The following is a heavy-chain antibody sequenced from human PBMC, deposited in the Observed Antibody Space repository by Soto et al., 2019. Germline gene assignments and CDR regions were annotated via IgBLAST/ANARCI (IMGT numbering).Heavy chain of an antibody. CDR1: GGSISSGGYY. V-gene: IGHV4-31*03. Sequence: QVQLQESGPGLVKPSQTLSLTCTVSGGSISSGGYYWSWIRQHPGKGLEWLGYIYYSGSTYYNPSLKSRVTISVDTSKNQFSLKLSSVTAADTAVYYCASSYCSGGSCYGVNWFDPWGQGTLVTVSS. CDR3: ASSYCSGGSCYGVNWFDP. CDR2: IYYSGST. D-gene: IGHD2-15*01. J-gene: IGHJ5*02.